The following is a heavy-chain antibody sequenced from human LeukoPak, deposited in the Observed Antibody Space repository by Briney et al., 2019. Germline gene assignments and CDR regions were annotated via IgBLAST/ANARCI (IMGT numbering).Heavy chain of an antibody. J-gene: IGHJ6*03. V-gene: IGHV3-15*01. D-gene: IGHD3-10*01. CDR2: IKTKSEGGTT. CDR1: GFTFSNAG. CDR3: TTEFKELGSFFYFYYMDV. Sequence: GGSLRLSCTASGFTFSNAGMNWVRQAPGKGLEWVGRIKTKSEGGTTDYAAPAKGRFTISRDDSKNALFLQMDSLKSDDTAVYYCTTEFKELGSFFYFYYMDVWGTGTTVTISS.